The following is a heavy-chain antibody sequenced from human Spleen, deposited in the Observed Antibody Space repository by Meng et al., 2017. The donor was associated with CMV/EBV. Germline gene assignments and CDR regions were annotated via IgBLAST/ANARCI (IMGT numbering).Heavy chain of an antibody. Sequence: SVKVSCKVSGHTVTELSMHWVRQAPGKGLEWMGGIISIFGTTRYAQMFQGRVTITTDESTSTAYLELSSLRSEDTAVYYCTREEYYGSAKFDPWGQGTLVTVSS. CDR3: TREEYYGSAKFDP. CDR1: GHTVTELS. J-gene: IGHJ5*02. CDR2: IISIFGTT. V-gene: IGHV1-69*05. D-gene: IGHD3-10*01.